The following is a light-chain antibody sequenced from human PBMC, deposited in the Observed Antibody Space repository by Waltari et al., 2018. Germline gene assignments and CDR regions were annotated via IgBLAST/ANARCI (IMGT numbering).Light chain of an antibody. V-gene: IGLV4-69*01. CDR3: QTWGTDIVV. J-gene: IGLJ2*01. Sequence: QLVVTQSPSASASLGASVKLTCTLDSGHSSYAVAWHQQQPKKGPRFLMKINSDGSHRKGDGIPDRFSGSSSGAERSLTISSLQSEDEADYYCQTWGTDIVVFGGGTRLTVL. CDR1: SGHSSYA. CDR2: INSDGSH.